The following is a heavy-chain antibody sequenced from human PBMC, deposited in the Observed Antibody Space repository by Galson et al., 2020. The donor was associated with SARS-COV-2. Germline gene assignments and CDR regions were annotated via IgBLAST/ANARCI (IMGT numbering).Heavy chain of an antibody. CDR1: GYTLTELS. J-gene: IGHJ5*02. CDR2: FDPEEGET. CDR3: ATTTPVDQTNWFDP. V-gene: IGHV1-24*01. Sequence: ASVKVSCKVSGYTLTELSMHWVRQAPGKGLEWMGGFDPEEGETIYAQKFQGRVTMTEDTSTDTAYMELSSLRSEDTAVYYCATTTPVDQTNWFDPWGQGTLVTVSS.